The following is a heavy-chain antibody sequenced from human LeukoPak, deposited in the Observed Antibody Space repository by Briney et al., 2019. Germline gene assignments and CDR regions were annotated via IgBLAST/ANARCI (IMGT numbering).Heavy chain of an antibody. CDR1: GESFSVNF. CDR3: ARRKGLILVFDD. V-gene: IGHV4-34*01. D-gene: IGHD3/OR15-3a*01. CDR2: INHNGIT. J-gene: IGHJ4*02. Sequence: SETLSLTCAVYGESFSVNFWSWIRQAPGKGLEWIGEINHNGITNFNPSLKSRVTLTLDTSKNQFSLRLDSVSAADTAVYYWARRKGLILVFDDWGQGTLLTVSS.